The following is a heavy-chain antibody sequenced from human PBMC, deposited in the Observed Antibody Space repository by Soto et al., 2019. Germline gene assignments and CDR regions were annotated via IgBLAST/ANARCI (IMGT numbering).Heavy chain of an antibody. CDR1: GFKFGDHY. CDR3: AGEPFYYASGF. D-gene: IGHD3-22*01. CDR2: ISGDGTTQ. Sequence: PGGSLRLSCAASGFKFGDHYMTWIRQAPGKGLEWVSKISGDGTTQYYADSVKGRFTVSRDNAKNLLHLQMNSLRAEDTALYYCAGEPFYYASGFWGQGSLVTVSS. V-gene: IGHV3-11*01. J-gene: IGHJ4*02.